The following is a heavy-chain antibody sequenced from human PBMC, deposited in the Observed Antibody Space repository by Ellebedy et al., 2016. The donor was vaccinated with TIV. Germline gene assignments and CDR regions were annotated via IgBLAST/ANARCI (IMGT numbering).Heavy chain of an antibody. CDR3: ARGQGTTVYLA. D-gene: IGHD4-17*01. CDR2: IIPILGIA. J-gene: IGHJ5*02. CDR1: GFTFSSYA. V-gene: IGHV1-69*04. Sequence: GGSLRLSXAASGFTFSSYAISWVRQAPGQGLEWMGRIIPILGIANYAQKFQGRVTITADKSTSTAYMELSSLRSEDTAVYYCARGQGTTVYLAWGQGTLVTVSS.